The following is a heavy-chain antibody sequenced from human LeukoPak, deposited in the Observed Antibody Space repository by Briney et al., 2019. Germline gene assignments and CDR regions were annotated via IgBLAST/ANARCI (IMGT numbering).Heavy chain of an antibody. Sequence: GGSLRLSCAASGFTFSLYSMNWVRQAPGKGLEWVSSVSSIGISSYYADSVKGRFTISRDNSQNTLYLQMNSLRAEDTAIYYCAKDMGSRATNLDYWGQGTLVTVSS. CDR3: AKDMGSRATNLDY. CDR1: GFTFSLYS. V-gene: IGHV3-23*01. D-gene: IGHD1-26*01. J-gene: IGHJ4*02. CDR2: VSSIGISS.